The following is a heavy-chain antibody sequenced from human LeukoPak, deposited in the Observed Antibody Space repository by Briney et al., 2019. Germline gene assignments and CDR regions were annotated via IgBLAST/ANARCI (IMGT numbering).Heavy chain of an antibody. CDR3: ARDIVVVPAAMILDY. J-gene: IGHJ4*02. D-gene: IGHD2-2*01. CDR1: GYTFTSYY. Sequence: ASVKVSCKASGYTFTSYYMHWVRQAPGQGLEWMGIINPSGGSTSYAQKFQGRVTMTRDTSTSTVYMELSSLRSEDTAVYYRARDIVVVPAAMILDYWGQGTLVTVSS. CDR2: INPSGGST. V-gene: IGHV1-46*01.